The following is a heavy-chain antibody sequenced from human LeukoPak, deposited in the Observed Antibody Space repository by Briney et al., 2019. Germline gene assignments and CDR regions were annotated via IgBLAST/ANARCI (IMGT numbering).Heavy chain of an antibody. CDR2: INHSGST. J-gene: IGHJ4*02. CDR3: ASPIAADY. CDR1: GGSISSYY. V-gene: IGHV4-34*01. Sequence: ASETLSLTCTVSGGSISSYYWSWIRQPAGKGLEWIGEINHSGSTNYNPSLKSRVTISVDTSKNQFSLKLSSVTAADTAVYYCASPIAADYWGQGTLVTVSS. D-gene: IGHD6-13*01.